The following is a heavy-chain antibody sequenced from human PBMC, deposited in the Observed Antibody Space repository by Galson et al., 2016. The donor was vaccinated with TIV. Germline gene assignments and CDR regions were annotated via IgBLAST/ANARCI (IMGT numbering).Heavy chain of an antibody. D-gene: IGHD2-21*01. Sequence: SLRLSCAASGFTFDDYALHWVRQAPGKGLEWVSGISWNGGVVGSADSVKGRFTISRDNAKKSLYLQMNSLTTDDTAVYFCCKGSGDAPYYFYMDVWGERTTVIVSS. CDR3: CKGSGDAPYYFYMDV. CDR2: ISWNGGVV. J-gene: IGHJ6*03. V-gene: IGHV3-9*01. CDR1: GFTFDDYA.